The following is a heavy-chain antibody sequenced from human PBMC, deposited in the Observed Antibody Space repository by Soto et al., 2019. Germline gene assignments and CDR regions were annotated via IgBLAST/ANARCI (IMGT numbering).Heavy chain of an antibody. CDR1: GGTFSSYT. D-gene: IGHD4-17*01. CDR2: IIPILGIA. J-gene: IGHJ4*02. CDR3: ARGSDDYGDYGVDY. Sequence: QVQLVQSGAEVKKPGSSVKVSCKAPGGTFSSYTISWVRQAPGQGLEWMGRIIPILGIANYAQKFQGRVTITADKSTSTAYMELSSLRSEDTAVYYCARGSDDYGDYGVDYWGQGTLVTVSS. V-gene: IGHV1-69*02.